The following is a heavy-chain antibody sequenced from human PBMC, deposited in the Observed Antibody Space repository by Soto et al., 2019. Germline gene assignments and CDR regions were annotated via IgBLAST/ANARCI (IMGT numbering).Heavy chain of an antibody. V-gene: IGHV4-30-2*01. CDR1: GGSISSGGYS. CDR3: ASAGGLGAVAADY. J-gene: IGHJ4*02. Sequence: QLQLQESGSGLVKPSQTLSLTCAVSGGSISSGGYSWSWIRQPPGKGLEWIGYIYHSGSTYYNPSLKSRGTLAVDRSKNQCSLKLRSVTAADTAVYYCASAGGLGAVAADYWGQGTLVTVSS. D-gene: IGHD6-19*01. CDR2: IYHSGST.